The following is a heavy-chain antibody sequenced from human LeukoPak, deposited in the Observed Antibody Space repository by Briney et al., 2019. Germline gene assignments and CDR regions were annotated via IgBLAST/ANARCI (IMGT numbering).Heavy chain of an antibody. CDR1: GFTFSSYA. CDR3: ARVSRGVHKPLDY. V-gene: IGHV3-30*04. Sequence: GRSLRLSCAASGFTFSSYAMHWVRQAPGKGLEWVAVISYDGSNKYYADSVKGRFTISRDNSKNTLYLQMNSLRAEDTAVYYCARVSRGVHKPLDYWGQGTLVTVSS. CDR2: ISYDGSNK. J-gene: IGHJ4*02. D-gene: IGHD3-10*01.